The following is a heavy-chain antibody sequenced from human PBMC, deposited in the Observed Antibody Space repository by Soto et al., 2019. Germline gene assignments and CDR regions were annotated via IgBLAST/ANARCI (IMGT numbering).Heavy chain of an antibody. J-gene: IGHJ5*02. CDR3: AKPAVGVRYCSGGSCYSGMDGWFDP. Sequence: ASVKVSCKASGYTFTSYGISWVRQAPGQGLEWMGWISAYNGNTNYAQKLQGRVTMTTDTSTSTAYMELRSLRAEDTAVYYCAKPAVGVRYCSGGSCYSGMDGWFDPWGQGTLVTVSS. CDR1: GYTFTSYG. CDR2: ISAYNGNT. V-gene: IGHV1-18*01. D-gene: IGHD2-15*01.